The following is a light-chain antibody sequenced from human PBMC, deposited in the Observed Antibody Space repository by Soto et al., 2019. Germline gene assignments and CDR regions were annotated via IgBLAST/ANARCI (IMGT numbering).Light chain of an antibody. V-gene: IGKV3-11*01. CDR1: QSLRSN. J-gene: IGKJ5*01. CDR3: QQRHRWPIT. CDR2: DAY. Sequence: EIVMTQFPATLSVSPGERATLSCRASQSLRSNIAWYQQKPGQAPRLLIYDAYNRATGIPPRFSGSGSGTDFTLTISSLEPEDSAVYYCQQRHRWPITFGQGTRLEIK.